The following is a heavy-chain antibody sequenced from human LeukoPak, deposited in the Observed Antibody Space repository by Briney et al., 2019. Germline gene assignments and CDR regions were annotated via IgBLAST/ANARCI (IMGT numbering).Heavy chain of an antibody. CDR2: IHYSGST. CDR1: GGSISGFY. J-gene: IGHJ4*02. CDR3: ARGLGRWFGELSASDYYFDY. D-gene: IGHD3-10*01. V-gene: IGHV4-59*12. Sequence: SETLSLTCTVSGGSISGFYWSWIRQSPGKGLEWIGYIHYSGSTNYNPSLKSRVTISVDTSKNQFSLKLSSVTAADTAVYYRARGLGRWFGELSASDYYFDYWGQGTLVTVSS.